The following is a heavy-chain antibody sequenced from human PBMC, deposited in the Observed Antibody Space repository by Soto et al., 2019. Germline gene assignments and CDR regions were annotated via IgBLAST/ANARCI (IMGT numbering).Heavy chain of an antibody. CDR3: ARGIRNYYGVDV. V-gene: IGHV3-74*01. Sequence: PGGSLRLSCAASGFTFSTYWMHLVPQAPGTGLEWVSRIKGDGSSTSYADSVKGRFTISRDNAKNTLYLQMNSLGAEDTAVYWCARGIRNYYGVDVWGQGTTVTVSS. CDR2: IKGDGSST. CDR1: GFTFSTYW. J-gene: IGHJ6*02.